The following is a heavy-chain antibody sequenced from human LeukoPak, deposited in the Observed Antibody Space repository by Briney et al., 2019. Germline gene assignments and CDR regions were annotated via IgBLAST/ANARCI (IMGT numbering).Heavy chain of an antibody. CDR2: ISSSGSTI. CDR1: GFTFSSYE. Sequence: PGGSLRLSCAASGFTFSSYEMNWVRQAPGKGLEWVSYISSSGSTIYYADSVKGRFTISRDNAKNSLYLQMNSLRAEDTAVYYCAREPRRRIAVAGTSDAFDIWGQGTMVTVSS. J-gene: IGHJ3*02. D-gene: IGHD6-19*01. CDR3: AREPRRRIAVAGTSDAFDI. V-gene: IGHV3-48*03.